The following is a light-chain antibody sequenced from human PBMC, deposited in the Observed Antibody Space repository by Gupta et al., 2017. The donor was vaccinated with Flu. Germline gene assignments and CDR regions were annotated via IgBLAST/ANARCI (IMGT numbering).Light chain of an antibody. J-gene: IGLJ2*01. Sequence: QSVLTQPPSVSAAPGQKVTISCSGSSSNIGGYDVSWYHQLPGTAPKLLIYENDKRPSGMPDRFSGSRSGTSATLGITGLQTGDEADYYCAVWDTSLTGGVFGGGTKLTVL. CDR2: END. CDR3: AVWDTSLTGGV. V-gene: IGLV1-51*01. CDR1: SSNIGGYD.